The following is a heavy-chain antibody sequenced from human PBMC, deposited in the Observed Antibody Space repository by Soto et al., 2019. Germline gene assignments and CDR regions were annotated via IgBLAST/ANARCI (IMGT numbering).Heavy chain of an antibody. CDR2: ISGDGLST. Sequence: PGGSLRLYCAGSGSTFTDFTMTWVRQAPGKGLEWVSAISGDGLSTYYAGSVKSRFTISRDNSKTTLYLQMNSLRAEDTAVYYCARRPDAFDIWGRGTMVTVSS. J-gene: IGHJ3*02. CDR1: GSTFTDFT. CDR3: ARRPDAFDI. V-gene: IGHV3-23*01.